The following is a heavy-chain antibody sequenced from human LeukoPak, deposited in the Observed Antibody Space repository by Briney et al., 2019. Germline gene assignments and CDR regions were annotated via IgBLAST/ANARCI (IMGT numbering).Heavy chain of an antibody. V-gene: IGHV3-20*04. CDR2: INWDGGST. D-gene: IGHD1-26*01. CDR3: ARDSFSGSSLDY. Sequence: GGSLRLSCAASGFTFDEYGMGWVRQAPGKGLEWVSSINWDGGSTAYADSVQGRFTISRDNAKNSLHLPIKSLRAEDTALYYCARDSFSGSSLDYWGRGTLVTVSS. J-gene: IGHJ4*02. CDR1: GFTFDEYG.